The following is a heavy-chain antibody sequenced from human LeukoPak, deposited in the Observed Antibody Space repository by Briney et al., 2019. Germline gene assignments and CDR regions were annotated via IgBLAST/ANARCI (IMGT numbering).Heavy chain of an antibody. D-gene: IGHD2-15*01. J-gene: IGHJ6*04. Sequence: ATVKVSCKASGGTFSSYAISWVRQAPGQGLEWMGGIIPIFGTANYAQKFQGRVTITADESTSTAYMELSSLRSEDTAVYYCAKASGVVVSYGMDVWGKGTTVTVSS. CDR3: AKASGVVVSYGMDV. CDR1: GGTFSSYA. CDR2: IIPIFGTA. V-gene: IGHV1-69*13.